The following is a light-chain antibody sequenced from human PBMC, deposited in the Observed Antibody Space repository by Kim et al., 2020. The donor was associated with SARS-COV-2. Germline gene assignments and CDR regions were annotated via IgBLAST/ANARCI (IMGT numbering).Light chain of an antibody. Sequence: GGKVTLTCGSSTGAVTSGQYAYRFQQKPGQAPKTMIYHTNNKRSWTPARVSGSLLGGKAALTLSGAQPEDEAEYYCLLTYGGSRVFGGGTQLTV. CDR3: LLTYGGSRV. J-gene: IGLJ2*01. V-gene: IGLV7-46*01. CDR1: TGAVTSGQY. CDR2: HTN.